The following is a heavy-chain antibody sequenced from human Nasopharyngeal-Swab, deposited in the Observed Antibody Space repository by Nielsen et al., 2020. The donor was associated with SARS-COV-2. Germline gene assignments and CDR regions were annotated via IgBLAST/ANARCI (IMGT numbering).Heavy chain of an antibody. CDR2: ISGSGGST. V-gene: IGHV3-23*01. Sequence: GESLKISCAASGFTFSSYAMSWVRQAPGKGLEWVSAISGSGGSTYYADSVKGRFTISRDNSKNTLYLQMNSLRAEDTAVYYCANEPADYYYGMDVWGQGTTVTVPS. CDR3: ANEPADYYYGMDV. CDR1: GFTFSSYA. D-gene: IGHD6-13*01. J-gene: IGHJ6*02.